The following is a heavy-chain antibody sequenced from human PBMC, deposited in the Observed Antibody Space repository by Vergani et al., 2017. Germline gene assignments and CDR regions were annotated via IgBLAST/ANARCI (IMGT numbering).Heavy chain of an antibody. J-gene: IGHJ3*02. CDR1: GFTFSSSA. CDR3: ARDGRDGYNYRVNAFDI. D-gene: IGHD5-24*01. Sequence: EVQLVESGGGLVQPGGSLRLSCAASGFTFSSSAMTWVRQAPGKGLEWVSYISSSGSTIYYADSVKGRFTISRDNAKNSLYLQMNSLRAEDTAVYYCARDGRDGYNYRVNAFDIWGQGTMVTVSS. CDR2: ISSSGSTI. V-gene: IGHV3-48*03.